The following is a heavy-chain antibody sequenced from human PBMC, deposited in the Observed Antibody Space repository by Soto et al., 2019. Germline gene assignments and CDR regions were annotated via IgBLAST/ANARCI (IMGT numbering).Heavy chain of an antibody. Sequence: GGSLRLSCAASGFTFSTYAMHWVRHAPGEGPEWVSVISYDGSNKRYPDSMKGRFTISRDNSKNTLYLQMNSLRPEDTAVYYCARGVDNGGTYFGHWGQGTLVTVSS. CDR3: ARGVDNGGTYFGH. J-gene: IGHJ1*01. D-gene: IGHD1-26*01. CDR1: GFTFSTYA. V-gene: IGHV3-30-3*01. CDR2: ISYDGSNK.